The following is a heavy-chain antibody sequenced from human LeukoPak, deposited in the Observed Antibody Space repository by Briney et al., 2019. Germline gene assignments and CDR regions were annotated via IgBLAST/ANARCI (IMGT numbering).Heavy chain of an antibody. J-gene: IGHJ4*02. D-gene: IGHD1-14*01. V-gene: IGHV1-2*02. CDR2: INPDSGGS. CDR1: GYTFIAFY. CDR3: ARDMTGGIWARATSFDH. Sequence: ASVKVPCKTSGYTFIAFYIHWVRQAPGQGPEWMGWINPDSGGSEYGQKFQGRVTFTSDTSSTTVYMEVRSLKSDDTAVYYCARDMTGGIWARATSFDHWGQGTLVTVSS.